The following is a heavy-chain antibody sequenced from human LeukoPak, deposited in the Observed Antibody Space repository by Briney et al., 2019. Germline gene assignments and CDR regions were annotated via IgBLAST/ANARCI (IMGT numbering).Heavy chain of an antibody. CDR1: GGTFSGYA. V-gene: IGHV1-69*05. CDR3: AREVSRFPGNWFDP. J-gene: IGHJ5*02. CDR2: IIPIFGTA. D-gene: IGHD1-14*01. Sequence: ASVKVSCKASGGTFSGYAISWERQAPGQGLEWMGGIIPIFGTANYAQKFQGRVTITTDESTSTAYMELSSLRSEDTAVYYCAREVSRFPGNWFDPWGQGTLVTVSS.